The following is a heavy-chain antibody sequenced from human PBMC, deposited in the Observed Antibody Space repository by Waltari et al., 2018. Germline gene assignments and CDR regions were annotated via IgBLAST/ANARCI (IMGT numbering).Heavy chain of an antibody. CDR1: GGSISSGGYY. J-gene: IGHJ2*01. V-gene: IGHV4-31*03. Sequence: QVQLQESGPGLVKPSQTLSLTCTVSGGSISSGGYYWSWIRQHPGKGLEWIGYIYHSGRTYNIPSLKSRVTISVDRSKNQFSLKLSSVTAADTAVYYCARGKVTIFGVVITYWYFDLWGRGTLVTVSS. D-gene: IGHD3-3*01. CDR3: ARGKVTIFGVVITYWYFDL. CDR2: IYHSGRT.